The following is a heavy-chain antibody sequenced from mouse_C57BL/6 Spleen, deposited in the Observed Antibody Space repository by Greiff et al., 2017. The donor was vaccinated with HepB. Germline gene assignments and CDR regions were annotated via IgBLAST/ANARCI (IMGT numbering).Heavy chain of an antibody. V-gene: IGHV1-81*01. J-gene: IGHJ1*03. CDR1: GYTFTSYG. Sequence: QVQLQQSGAELARPGASVKLSCKASGYTFTSYGISWVKQRTGQGLEWIGEIYPRSGNTYYNEKFKGKATLTADKSSSTAYMELRSLTSEDSAVYFCARSPITTVVEGWYFDVWGTGTTVTVSS. CDR3: ARSPITTVVEGWYFDV. D-gene: IGHD1-1*01. CDR2: IYPRSGNT.